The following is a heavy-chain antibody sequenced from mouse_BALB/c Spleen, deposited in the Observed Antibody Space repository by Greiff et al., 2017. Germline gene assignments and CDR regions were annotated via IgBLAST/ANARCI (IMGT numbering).Heavy chain of an antibody. CDR3: ARDGYYAMDY. CDR2: IRNKANGYTT. Sequence: EVMLVESGGGLVQPGGSLRLSCATSGFTFTDYYMSWVRQPPGKALEWLGFIRNKANGYTTEYSASVKGRFTISRDNSQSILYHQMNTLRAEDSATYYCARDGYYAMDYWGQGTSVTVSS. CDR1: GFTFTDYY. J-gene: IGHJ4*01. V-gene: IGHV7-3*02.